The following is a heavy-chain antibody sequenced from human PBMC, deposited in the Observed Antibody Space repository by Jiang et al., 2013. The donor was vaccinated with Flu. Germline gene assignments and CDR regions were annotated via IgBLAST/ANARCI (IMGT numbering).Heavy chain of an antibody. J-gene: IGHJ4*02. CDR3: ARYCSGGTCYSSALFDF. Sequence: VQLVESGAEVRKPGESVKISCKASGYRFPNYWIGWLRQRPGKGLEWMGIIFPADSDVRYTPSFQGQVTISADKSISTAYLQWASLKASDTAMYFCARYCSGGTCYSSALFDFWGQGTLVTVSS. V-gene: IGHV5-51*01. CDR2: IFPADSDV. D-gene: IGHD2-15*01. CDR1: GYRFPNYW.